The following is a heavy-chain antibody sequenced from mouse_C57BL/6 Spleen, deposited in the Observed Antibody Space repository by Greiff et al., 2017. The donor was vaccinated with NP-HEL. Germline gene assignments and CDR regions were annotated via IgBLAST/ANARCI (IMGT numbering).Heavy chain of an antibody. CDR3: ARGVITPFAY. D-gene: IGHD1-2*01. CDR2: INPNNGGT. V-gene: IGHV1-22*01. CDR1: GYTFTDYN. J-gene: IGHJ3*01. Sequence: EVQLQQSGPELVKPGASVKMSCKASGYTFTDYNMHWVKQSHGKSLEWIGYINPNNGGTSYKQQFKGKATLTVNKSSSTAYMELRSLTSEDSAVYYCARGVITPFAYWGQGTLVTVSA.